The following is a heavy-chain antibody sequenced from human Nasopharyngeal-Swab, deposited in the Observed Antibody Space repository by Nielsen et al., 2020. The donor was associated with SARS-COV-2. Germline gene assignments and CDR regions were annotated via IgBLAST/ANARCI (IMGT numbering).Heavy chain of an antibody. D-gene: IGHD3-22*01. J-gene: IGHJ4*02. V-gene: IGHV4-39*01. CDR2: TYYSGST. CDR3: ARRGYYYDSSVPPDY. Sequence: SETLSLTCTVSGGSISSSSYYWGWIRQPPGTGLEWIGSTYYSGSTYYNPSLKSRVTISVDTSKNQFSLKLSSVTAADTAVYYCARRGYYYDSSVPPDYWGQGTLVTVSS. CDR1: GGSISSSSYY.